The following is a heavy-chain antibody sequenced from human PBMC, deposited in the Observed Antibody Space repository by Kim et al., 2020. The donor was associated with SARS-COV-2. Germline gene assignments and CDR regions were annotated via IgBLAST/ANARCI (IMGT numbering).Heavy chain of an antibody. J-gene: IGHJ4*01. V-gene: IGHV3-33*05. Sequence: GGSLRLSCAASGFTFSSYGMHWVRQAPGKGLEWVAAISYDGSNKYYADSVKGRFTISRDNSKNTLYLQMNSLRAEDTAVYYCARDPSDSGSYGGYFDYWG. CDR1: GFTFSSYG. D-gene: IGHD3-10*01. CDR2: ISYDGSNK. CDR3: ARDPSDSGSYGGYFDY.